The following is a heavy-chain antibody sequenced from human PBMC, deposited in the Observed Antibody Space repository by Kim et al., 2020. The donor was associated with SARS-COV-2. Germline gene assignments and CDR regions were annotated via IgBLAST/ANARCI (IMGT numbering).Heavy chain of an antibody. CDR1: GFTFSNNS. CDR2: ISGGGSNI. CDR3: ARDWGACCRGDCHFTDTWFAP. D-gene: IGHD2-21*02. J-gene: IGHJ5*02. V-gene: IGHV3-21*06. Sequence: GGSLRLSCAASGFTFSNNSMNWVRQAPGKGLEWVSVISGGGSNIYYADSVKGRFTISRDNAKNSLYLQMNSLRAEDTAVYYCARDWGACCRGDCHFTDTWFAPWGLATLVTLPS.